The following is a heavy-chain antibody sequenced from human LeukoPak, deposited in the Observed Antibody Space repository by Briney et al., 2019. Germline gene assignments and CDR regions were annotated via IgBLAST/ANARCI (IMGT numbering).Heavy chain of an antibody. CDR2: INHSGST. J-gene: IGHJ5*02. D-gene: IGHD3-3*01. CDR3: ARGRPVLRFLLSPHAHSWFDP. V-gene: IGHV4-34*01. Sequence: SETLSLTCAVYGGSFSGYYWSWIRQPPGKGLEWIGEINHSGSTNYNPSLKSRVTISVDTSKNQFSLKLSSVTAADTAVYYCARGRPVLRFLLSPHAHSWFDPWGQGTLVTVSS. CDR1: GGSFSGYY.